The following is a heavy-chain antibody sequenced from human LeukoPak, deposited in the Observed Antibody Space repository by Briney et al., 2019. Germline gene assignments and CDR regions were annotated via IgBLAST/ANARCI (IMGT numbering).Heavy chain of an antibody. D-gene: IGHD3-16*01. Sequence: PGGSLRLSCAASGFTFSSYSMSWIRQAPGKGLEWASYISSSGSTIYYADSVKGRFTISRDNAKNSLYLQMNSLRAEDTAVYYCARPPIGATFGSNYMDVWGKGATVTVSS. CDR3: ARPPIGATFGSNYMDV. CDR2: ISSSGSTI. CDR1: GFTFSSYS. V-gene: IGHV3-48*04. J-gene: IGHJ6*03.